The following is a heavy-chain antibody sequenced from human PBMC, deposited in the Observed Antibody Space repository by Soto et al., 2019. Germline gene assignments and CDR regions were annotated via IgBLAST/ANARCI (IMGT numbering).Heavy chain of an antibody. CDR3: ARQPTTGDTDLWFDP. CDR1: GGSISTSRSY. CDR2: IFYSWST. V-gene: IGHV4-39*01. D-gene: IGHD2-21*01. J-gene: IGHJ5*02. Sequence: QLQLLESGPGLVKASETLSLTCNVSGGSISTSRSYWAWIRQPPGKGLEWLANIFYSWSTYYTPSLTSRVTVSVDTSKNEFSLKVRSVTAADTAVYYCARQPTTGDTDLWFDPWGQGTLVTVSS.